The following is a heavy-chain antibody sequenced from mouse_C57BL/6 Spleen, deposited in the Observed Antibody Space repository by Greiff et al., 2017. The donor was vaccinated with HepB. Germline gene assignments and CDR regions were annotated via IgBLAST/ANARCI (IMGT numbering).Heavy chain of an antibody. CDR2: IYPGSGST. V-gene: IGHV1-55*01. Sequence: QVQLQQPGAELVKPGASVKMSCKASGYTFTSYWITWVKQRPGQGLEWIGDIYPGSGSTNYNEKFKSKATLPVDTSSSKAYMQLSSLTSEDSAVYYCAGRNYYGSSYYAMDYWGQGTSVTVSS. D-gene: IGHD1-1*01. J-gene: IGHJ4*01. CDR3: AGRNYYGSSYYAMDY. CDR1: GYTFTSYW.